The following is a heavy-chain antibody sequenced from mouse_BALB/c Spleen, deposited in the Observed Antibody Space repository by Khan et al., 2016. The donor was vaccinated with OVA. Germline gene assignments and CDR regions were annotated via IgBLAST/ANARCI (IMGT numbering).Heavy chain of an antibody. V-gene: IGHV1-4*01. D-gene: IGHD2-14*01. J-gene: IGHJ3*01. CDR3: VREYDKHKADGGFAY. CDR2: INPSNNYT. Sequence: QVQLKESGAELVRPGASVKISCTASGYTFTSYTIHWVRQTPGQGLEWLGHINPSNNYTYYNHIFKDQDTFIVDKSSSTAYMQLSSLTTEDSAVYYCVREYDKHKADGGFAYWGQGTLVTVSA. CDR1: GYTFTSYT.